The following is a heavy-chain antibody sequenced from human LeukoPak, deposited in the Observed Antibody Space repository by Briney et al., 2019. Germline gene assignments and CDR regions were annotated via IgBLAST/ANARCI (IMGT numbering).Heavy chain of an antibody. CDR2: FDVIDAKT. V-gene: IGHV1-24*01. CDR3: AAGRPYSLLDY. D-gene: IGHD5-18*01. Sequence: GASVKVSCTVSGSSLTELSLYWVRQAPGKGLEWMGGFDVIDAKTFYAQKFQGRVTMTEDSSTDTAYMELSSLRSDDTAFYYCAAGRPYSLLDYWAREPCSPSPQ. J-gene: IGHJ4*02. CDR1: GSSLTELS.